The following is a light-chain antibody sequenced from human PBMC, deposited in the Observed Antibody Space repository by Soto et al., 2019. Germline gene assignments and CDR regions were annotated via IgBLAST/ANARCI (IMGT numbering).Light chain of an antibody. CDR2: GAS. CDR3: QQYGTSPST. Sequence: EIVLTQSPGTLSLSPGERATLSCRASQSVGSRYLAWYQQKPGQAPRLLIYGASSRAPGIPDRFSGSGSGTDFTLTISRLETEDFAVYYCQQYGTSPSTFGPGTKVDFK. V-gene: IGKV3-20*01. J-gene: IGKJ3*01. CDR1: QSVGSRY.